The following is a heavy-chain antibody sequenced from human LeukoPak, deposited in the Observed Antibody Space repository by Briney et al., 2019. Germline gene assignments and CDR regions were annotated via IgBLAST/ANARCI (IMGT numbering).Heavy chain of an antibody. J-gene: IGHJ4*02. CDR1: GYTFTDHY. CDR2: MNPSDNGV. Sequence: PEASVKVSCKASGYTFTDHYIHWVRQAPGQGLEWMGWMNPSDNGVNYAQKFQGRVAMTRNTSISTAYVEVTRLTSDDTAVYYCTTNAAALDYWGQGTLVTVSS. V-gene: IGHV1-2*02. CDR3: TTNAAALDY. D-gene: IGHD6-13*01.